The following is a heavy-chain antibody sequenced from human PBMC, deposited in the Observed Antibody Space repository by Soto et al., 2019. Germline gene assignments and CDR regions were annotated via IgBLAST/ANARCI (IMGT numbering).Heavy chain of an antibody. Sequence: GVLRLSCVASGITFGRRAMSWVRQAPGEGLEWVSTITVTGGDTKYSDSVRGRFTMSRDNSKKTLYLQMNNLRVEDSALYYCARGSTDSYPGSRIFDFWGRGTLVTVSS. D-gene: IGHD3-10*01. CDR1: GITFGRRA. J-gene: IGHJ4*02. CDR3: ARGSTDSYPGSRIFDF. CDR2: ITVTGGDT. V-gene: IGHV3-23*01.